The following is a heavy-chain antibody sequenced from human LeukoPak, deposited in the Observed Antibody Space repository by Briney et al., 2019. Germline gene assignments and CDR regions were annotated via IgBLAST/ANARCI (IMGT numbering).Heavy chain of an antibody. V-gene: IGHV4-39*01. Sequence: SETLSLTCTVSGGSISSSSYYWGWIRQPPGKGLEWIGSIYYSGSTYYNPSLKSRVTISGDTPKNQFSLKLSSVTAADTAVYYCAKINRLLSDAFDIWGQGTMVSVSS. CDR2: IYYSGST. J-gene: IGHJ3*02. CDR3: AKINRLLSDAFDI. D-gene: IGHD2/OR15-2a*01. CDR1: GGSISSSSYY.